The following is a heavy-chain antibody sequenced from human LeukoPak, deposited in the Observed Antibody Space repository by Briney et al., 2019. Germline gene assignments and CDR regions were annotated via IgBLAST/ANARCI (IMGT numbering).Heavy chain of an antibody. CDR3: ARDHYYDSSGFENLFDY. CDR1: GGTFSSYA. D-gene: IGHD3-22*01. J-gene: IGHJ4*02. V-gene: IGHV1-69*04. Sequence: SVKVSCKASGGTFSSYAISWVRQAPGQGLEWMGRIIPILGIANYAQKFQGRVTITADKSTSTAYMKLSSLRSEDTAVYYCARDHYYDSSGFENLFDYWGQGTLVTVSS. CDR2: IIPILGIA.